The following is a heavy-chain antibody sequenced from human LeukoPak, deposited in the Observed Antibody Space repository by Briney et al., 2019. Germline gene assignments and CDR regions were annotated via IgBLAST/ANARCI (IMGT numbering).Heavy chain of an antibody. CDR2: INANSGTT. CDR3: AKPISGGLAVTADWFHP. CDR1: GFAFSFYA. J-gene: IGHJ5*01. V-gene: IGHV3-23*01. D-gene: IGHD6-19*01. Sequence: GGSLRLSCAASGFAFSFYAMSWLRQPPGKGLQWVSTINANSGTTSYAASVRGRFTISRDNSKNTLYLQVNTLRADDTATYYCAKPISGGLAVTADWFHPWGQGTLVVVSS.